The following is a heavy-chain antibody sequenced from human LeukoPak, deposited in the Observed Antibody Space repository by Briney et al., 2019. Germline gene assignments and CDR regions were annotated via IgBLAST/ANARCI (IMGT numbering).Heavy chain of an antibody. CDR2: MNPNSGNT. CDR1: GYTFTSYD. J-gene: IGHJ6*02. V-gene: IGHV1-8*01. CDR3: ARGITIFGVNYYGMDV. D-gene: IGHD3-3*01. Sequence: ASVKVSCKASGYTFTSYDINWVRQATGQGLEWMGWMNPNSGNTGYAQKFQGRVTMTRNTSISTAYMELSSLRSEDTAVYYCARGITIFGVNYYGMDVWGQGTTVTVPS.